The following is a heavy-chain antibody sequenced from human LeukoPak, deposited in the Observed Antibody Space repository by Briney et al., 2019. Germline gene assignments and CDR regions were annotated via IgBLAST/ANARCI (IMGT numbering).Heavy chain of an antibody. J-gene: IGHJ3*02. CDR2: IYTLDSDT. CDR1: GYSFTSYW. V-gene: IGHV5-51*01. CDR3: ARQAYCGGDCYELDAFDI. Sequence: GEPLKISCKGSGYSFTSYWIGWVRQMPGKGLEWMGIIYTLDSDTRYSPSFQGQVTISADKSISTAYLQWSSLRASDTAMYYCARQAYCGGDCYELDAFDIWGQGTMVTVSS. D-gene: IGHD2-21*02.